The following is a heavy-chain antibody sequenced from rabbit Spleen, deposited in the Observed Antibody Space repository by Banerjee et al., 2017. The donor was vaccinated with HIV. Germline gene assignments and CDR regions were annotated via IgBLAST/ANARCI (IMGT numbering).Heavy chain of an antibody. CDR1: GVSFSLSSY. Sequence: QSLEESGGDLVKPGASLTLTCTASGVSFSLSSYMCWVRQAPGKGLEWIACIDSGSSGFTYFATWAIGRFTISKTSSTTVTLQMTRLTAADTATYFCARDTSSSFSSYGMDLWGQGTLVTVS. CDR3: ARDTSSSFSSYGMDL. CDR2: IDSGSSGFT. V-gene: IGHV1S40*01. J-gene: IGHJ6*01. D-gene: IGHD1-1*01.